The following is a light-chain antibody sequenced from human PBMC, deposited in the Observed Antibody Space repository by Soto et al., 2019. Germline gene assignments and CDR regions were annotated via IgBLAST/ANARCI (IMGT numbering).Light chain of an antibody. CDR3: QQYGRSPTT. V-gene: IGKV3-15*01. CDR1: QSANSN. J-gene: IGKJ1*01. Sequence: EVVMTQSPATLSVSPGESATLSCWASQSANSNLAWYHQKPGQAPRLLISDASTRATGIPARFSGSGSGTDFTLTISRLEPEDFAVYYCQQYGRSPTTFGQGTKVDIK. CDR2: DAS.